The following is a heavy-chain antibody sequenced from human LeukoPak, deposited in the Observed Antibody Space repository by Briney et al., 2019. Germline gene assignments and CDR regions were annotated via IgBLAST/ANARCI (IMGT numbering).Heavy chain of an antibody. D-gene: IGHD6-19*01. CDR2: RSYDGSNK. CDR1: GFTFSSYA. V-gene: IGHV3-30-3*01. J-gene: IGHJ4*02. CDR3: PSDQGDLYSRGWYLRPFHY. Sequence: PGRSLRLFCAASGFTFSSYAMHGVRRAPGKGLEGGGVRSYDGSNKYYADSVTGRFTIPRDNSTNTLYLQMNSLSDEDPAVYYCPSDQGDLYSRGWYLRPFHYWGEEPLVTVSS.